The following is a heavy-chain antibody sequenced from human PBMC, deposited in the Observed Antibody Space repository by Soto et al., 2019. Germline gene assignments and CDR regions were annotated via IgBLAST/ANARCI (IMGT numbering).Heavy chain of an antibody. CDR1: GGSFSGYY. V-gene: IGHV4-34*01. CDR2: INHSGST. Sequence: ETLSLTCAVYGGSFSGYYWSWIRQPPGKGLEWIGEINHSGSTNYNPSLKSRVTISVDTSKNQFSLKLSSVTAADTAVYYCARVSSFGSSWYGRWFDPWGQGTLVTVSS. J-gene: IGHJ5*02. CDR3: ARVSSFGSSWYGRWFDP. D-gene: IGHD6-13*01.